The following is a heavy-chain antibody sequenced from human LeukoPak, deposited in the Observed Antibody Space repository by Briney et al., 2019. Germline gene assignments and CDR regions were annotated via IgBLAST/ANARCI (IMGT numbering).Heavy chain of an antibody. CDR3: AREGDMASVDY. D-gene: IGHD2-21*01. J-gene: IGHJ4*02. V-gene: IGHV1-46*01. CDR2: INPTGGST. Sequence: ASVKVSCKASGYTFISYYMHWVRQAPGQGLEWVGVINPTGGSTRYAEKFQDRVTLTRDTSTSTVYMELSSLRSEDTAVYYCAREGDMASVDYWGQGTLVTVSS. CDR1: GYTFISYY.